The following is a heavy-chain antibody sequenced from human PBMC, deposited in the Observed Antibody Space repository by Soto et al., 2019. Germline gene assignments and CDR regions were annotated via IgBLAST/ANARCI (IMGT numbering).Heavy chain of an antibody. CDR2: IYYSGST. CDR3: ARVNYGNYYYYYGMDV. Sequence: QVQLQESSPGLVKPSETLSLTCTVSGGSISNYYWSWIRQPPGKGLEWIGYIYYSGSTNYNPSLKSRVTISVDTSKNQFSLKLNSVTAADTAVYYCARVNYGNYYYYYGMDVWGQGTTVTVSS. CDR1: GGSISNYY. D-gene: IGHD4-17*01. J-gene: IGHJ6*02. V-gene: IGHV4-59*01.